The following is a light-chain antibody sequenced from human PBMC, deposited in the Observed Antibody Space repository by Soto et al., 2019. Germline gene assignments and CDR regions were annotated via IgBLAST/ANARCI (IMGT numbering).Light chain of an antibody. Sequence: QSVLTQSPSASASLGASVKLTCTLSSGHSNYAIAWHQQQPEKGPRYLMKVNSDGRHSKGDGIPDRFAGSSSGAERYLIISSLQSEDEADYYCQTWGSAIHVLGGGTKVTVL. V-gene: IGLV4-69*01. CDR1: SGHSNYA. CDR3: QTWGSAIHV. CDR2: VNSDGRH. J-gene: IGLJ3*02.